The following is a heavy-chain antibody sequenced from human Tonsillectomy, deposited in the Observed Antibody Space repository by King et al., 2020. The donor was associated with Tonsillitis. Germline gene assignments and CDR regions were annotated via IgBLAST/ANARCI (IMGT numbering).Heavy chain of an antibody. CDR2: VIPIFGST. V-gene: IGHV1-69*01. D-gene: IGHD2-15*01. J-gene: IGHJ6*02. Sequence: QLVQSGAEVKKPGSSLKVSCKASGGTFNNYGIIWVRQAPGQGLEWMGGVIPIFGSTNYAQKFQGRVTITADESTRTAYMELSSLRSDDTAVYYCARRGIINYGMDVWGQGTTVIVSS. CDR3: ARRGIINYGMDV. CDR1: GGTFNNYG.